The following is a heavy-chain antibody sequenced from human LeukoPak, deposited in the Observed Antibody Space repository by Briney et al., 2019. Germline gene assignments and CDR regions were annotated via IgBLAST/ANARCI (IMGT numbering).Heavy chain of an antibody. V-gene: IGHV3-30*18. CDR2: VSIDGSNK. J-gene: IGHJ4*02. CDR1: GFTFSNYD. Sequence: PGGSLRLSCAVSGFTFSNYDMHWVRQAPGKGLEWVAGVSIDGSNKYYADSVRGRFTISRDDSKNTLYLQMNSLRAEDTAVYYCAKDEGGGQGTLVTVSS. CDR3: AKDEG.